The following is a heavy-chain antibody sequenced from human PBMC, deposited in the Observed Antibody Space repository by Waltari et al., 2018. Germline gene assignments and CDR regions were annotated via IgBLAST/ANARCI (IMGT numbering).Heavy chain of an antibody. Sequence: EVPLVESGRGLVQPGRSLRLSCTASGFTFGAYDMSWVRQAPGKGLEWVGFIRSKAYGGTTEYAASVKGRFTISRDDSKSIAYLQMNSLKTEDTAVYYCTRELRYFGGYFDYWGQGTLVTVSS. CDR3: TRELRYFGGYFDY. J-gene: IGHJ4*02. V-gene: IGHV3-49*04. CDR2: IRSKAYGGTT. D-gene: IGHD3-9*01. CDR1: GFTFGAYD.